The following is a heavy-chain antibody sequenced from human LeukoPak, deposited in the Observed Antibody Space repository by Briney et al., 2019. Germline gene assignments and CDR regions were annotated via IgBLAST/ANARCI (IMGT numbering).Heavy chain of an antibody. Sequence: PSETLSLTCAVYGGSFSGYYWSWIRQPPGKGLEWIGEINHSGSTNYNPSLKSRVTILVDTSKDQFSLKLSSVTAADTAVYYCAKVLTGVFFDYWGQGTLVTVSS. CDR3: AKVLTGVFFDY. CDR1: GGSFSGYY. J-gene: IGHJ4*02. V-gene: IGHV4-34*01. CDR2: INHSGST. D-gene: IGHD1-14*01.